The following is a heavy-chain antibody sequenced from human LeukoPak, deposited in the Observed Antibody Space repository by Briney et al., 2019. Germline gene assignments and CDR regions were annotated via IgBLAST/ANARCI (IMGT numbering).Heavy chain of an antibody. CDR2: IYPGDSDT. D-gene: IGHD6-13*01. V-gene: IGHV5-51*01. CDR3: ARTAGYSNSWHHFDY. CDR1: GYSFTSYW. J-gene: IGHJ4*02. Sequence: GESLKISCKGSGYSFTSYWIGWVRQMPGKGLEWMGIIYPGDSDTRYGPSFQGQVTISADKSISTAYLQWSSLKASDTAIYYCARTAGYSNSWHHFDYWGQGALVTVSS.